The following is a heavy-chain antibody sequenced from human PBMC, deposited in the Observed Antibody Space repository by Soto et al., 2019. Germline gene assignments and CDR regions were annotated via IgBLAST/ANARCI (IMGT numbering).Heavy chain of an antibody. CDR2: ISYDGSNK. Sequence: GSLRLSCAASGFTFSSYAMHWVRQAPGKGLEWVAVISYDGSNKYYADSVRGRFTISRDNSKNTLYLQMNSLRAEDTAVYYCAKVPRSSGWYYFDYWGQGTLVTVSS. CDR1: GFTFSSYA. J-gene: IGHJ4*02. CDR3: AKVPRSSGWYYFDY. V-gene: IGHV3-30-3*01. D-gene: IGHD6-19*01.